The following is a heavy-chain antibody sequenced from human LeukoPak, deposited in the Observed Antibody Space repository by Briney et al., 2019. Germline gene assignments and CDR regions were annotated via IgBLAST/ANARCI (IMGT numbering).Heavy chain of an antibody. CDR1: GFTFSSYS. CDR3: ARDWELSRDY. J-gene: IGHJ4*02. Sequence: SGGSLRLSCAASGFTFSSYSMNWVRQAPGKGLEWVSSISSSSSFIYYADSVKGRFTISRDNAKNSLYLQMNSLRAEDTAVYYCARDWELSRDYWGQGTLVTVSS. D-gene: IGHD1-7*01. CDR2: ISSSSSFI. V-gene: IGHV3-21*01.